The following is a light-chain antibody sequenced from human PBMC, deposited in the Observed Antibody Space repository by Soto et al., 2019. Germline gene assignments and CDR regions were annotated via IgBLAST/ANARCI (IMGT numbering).Light chain of an antibody. CDR1: SSDVGGYTY. J-gene: IGLJ1*01. Sequence: QSALTQPASVSGSPGQSITISCTGSSSDVGGYTYVSWYQQHPGKAPKLMIYDVSTRPSGVSNRFSGSKSGNTASLTTSGLQAEDGADYYCSSYTSSSLYVFGTGTKLTVL. V-gene: IGLV2-14*01. CDR3: SSYTSSSLYV. CDR2: DVS.